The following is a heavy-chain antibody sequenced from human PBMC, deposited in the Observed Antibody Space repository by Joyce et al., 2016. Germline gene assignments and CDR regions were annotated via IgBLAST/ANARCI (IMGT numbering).Heavy chain of an antibody. D-gene: IGHD2-2*01. CDR2: INRNSGDT. V-gene: IGHV1-2*02. CDR1: GYTFTDYY. CDR3: ARGDLRTSSPLFWYFAL. Sequence: QVQLVQSGAEVKKPGASVKVSCKASGYTFTDYYIHWDRQAPGQGFKWMGGINRNSGDTEYPQKLQGRVTMTRDTAIRKAYMELTGLRSDDTAVYYCARGDLRTSSPLFWYFALWGRGTLVTVSS. J-gene: IGHJ2*01.